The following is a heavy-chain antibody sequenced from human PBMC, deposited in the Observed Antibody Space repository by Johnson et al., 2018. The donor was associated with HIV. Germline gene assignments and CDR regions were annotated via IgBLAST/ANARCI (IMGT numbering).Heavy chain of an antibody. V-gene: IGHV3-7*02. D-gene: IGHD6-19*01. CDR2: IKQDGSEK. J-gene: IGHJ3*02. Sequence: VQVVESGGGVVQPGRSLRLSCVASGFTFSNYAMHWVRQAPGKGLEWVANIKQDGSEKYYADSVKGRFTISRDNAKNTLYLQMNSLRAEDTAVYYCARVRYSSGWPIYAFDIWGQGTVVIVSS. CDR3: ARVRYSSGWPIYAFDI. CDR1: GFTFSNYA.